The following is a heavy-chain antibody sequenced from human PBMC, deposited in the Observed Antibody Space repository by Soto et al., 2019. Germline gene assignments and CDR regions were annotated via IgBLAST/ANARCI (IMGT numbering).Heavy chain of an antibody. V-gene: IGHV4-61*02. Sequence: SETLSLTFTVSGDSISTGAYYWSWIRHPPGKGMEWIGRIYNGGSTNYKPSIKSRVTLSVDTSKNQFSLKLSSVTAADTAVFYCARHDSSGSRNWFDPWGQGIPVTVSS. CDR1: GDSISTGAYY. CDR2: IYNGGST. J-gene: IGHJ5*02. CDR3: ARHDSSGSRNWFDP. D-gene: IGHD6-19*01.